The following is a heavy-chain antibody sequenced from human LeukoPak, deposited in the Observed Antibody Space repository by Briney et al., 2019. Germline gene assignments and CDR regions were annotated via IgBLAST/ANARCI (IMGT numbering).Heavy chain of an antibody. V-gene: IGHV3-7*01. Sequence: GGSLRLSCAASGFTFSSYWMSWVRQAPGKGLEWVAYIKQDGSEKYYVDSVKGRFTISRDNGKNSLYLQMNSLRAEDTAVYYCARARSGYYPSYDYWGQGTLVTVSS. J-gene: IGHJ4*02. D-gene: IGHD3-22*01. CDR1: GFTFSSYW. CDR3: ARARSGYYPSYDY. CDR2: IKQDGSEK.